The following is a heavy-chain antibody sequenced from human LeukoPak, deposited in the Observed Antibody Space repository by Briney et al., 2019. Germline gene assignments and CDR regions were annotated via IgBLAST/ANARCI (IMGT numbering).Heavy chain of an antibody. Sequence: SAKVSCKASGGTFSSYAISWVRQAPGQGLEWMGGIIPIFGTANYAQKFQGRVTITADESTSTAYMELSSLRSEDTAVYYCARGITGPASWDFDYWGQGTLVTVSS. CDR3: ARGITGPASWDFDY. CDR2: IIPIFGTA. V-gene: IGHV1-69*13. J-gene: IGHJ4*02. D-gene: IGHD1-20*01. CDR1: GGTFSSYA.